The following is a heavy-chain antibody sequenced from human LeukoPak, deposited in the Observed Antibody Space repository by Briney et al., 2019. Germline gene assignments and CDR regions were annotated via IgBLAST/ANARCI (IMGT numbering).Heavy chain of an antibody. CDR2: ISSSSSYI. CDR1: GFTFSIYS. J-gene: IGHJ6*02. D-gene: IGHD3-10*01. CDR3: ASYYYGSGPYYYYGMDV. V-gene: IGHV3-21*01. Sequence: MAGGSLRLSCAASGFTFSIYSMNWVRQAPGKGLECVSSISSSSSYIYYADSVKGRFTISRDNDKNSLYLQMNSLRAEDTAAYYCASYYYGSGPYYYYGMDVWGQGTTVTVSS.